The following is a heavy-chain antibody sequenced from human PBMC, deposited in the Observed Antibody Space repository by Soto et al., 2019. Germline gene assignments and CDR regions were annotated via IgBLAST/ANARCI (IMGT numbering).Heavy chain of an antibody. Sequence: GGSLGLCCAASEFTFAGYAMPVIRQSPGKGLEWVSGISLNSGSIGYADSVKGRFTISRDNAKKSLYLQMNSLRAEDTALYYCAKDRVYRIVASGYY. CDR2: ISLNSGSI. V-gene: IGHV3-9*01. CDR1: EFTFAGYA. J-gene: IGHJ6*01. D-gene: IGHD4-4*01. CDR3: AKDRVYRIVASGYY.